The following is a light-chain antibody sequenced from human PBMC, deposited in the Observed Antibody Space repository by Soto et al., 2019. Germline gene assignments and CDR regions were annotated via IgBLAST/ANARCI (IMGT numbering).Light chain of an antibody. V-gene: IGKV3-15*01. CDR2: GAS. CDR1: QSVSSY. Sequence: EIVMTQSPATLSVSPGERATLSCRASQSVSSYLAWYQQKPGQAPRLLIYGASTRATCFPARFSGSGSGTEFTLTISSLQSEDFAVYYCQQYNNWPRGYTFGQGTKLEIK. CDR3: QQYNNWPRGYT. J-gene: IGKJ2*01.